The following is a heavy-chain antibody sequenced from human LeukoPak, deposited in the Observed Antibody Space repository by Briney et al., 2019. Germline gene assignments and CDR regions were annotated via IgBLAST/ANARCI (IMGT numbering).Heavy chain of an antibody. D-gene: IGHD3-22*01. Sequence: GGSLGLSCAASGFTVSSNYMSWVRQAPGKGLEWVSVIYSGGSTYYADSVKGRFTISRDNSKNTLYLQMNSLRAEDTAVYYCARYYYDSSGYYRTYYFDYWGQGTLVTVSS. CDR3: ARYYYDSSGYYRTYYFDY. V-gene: IGHV3-66*01. CDR1: GFTVSSNY. J-gene: IGHJ4*02. CDR2: IYSGGST.